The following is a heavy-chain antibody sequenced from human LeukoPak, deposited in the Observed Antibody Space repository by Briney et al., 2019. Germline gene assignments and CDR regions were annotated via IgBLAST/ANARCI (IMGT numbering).Heavy chain of an antibody. CDR2: IIPIFGTA. D-gene: IGHD6-13*01. J-gene: IGHJ4*02. V-gene: IGHV1-69*13. CDR3: AGGVAAAVPHYFDY. CDR1: GGTFSSYA. Sequence: ASVKVSCKASGGTFSSYAISWVRQAPGQGLEWMGGIIPIFGTANYAQKFQGRVTITADESTSTAYMELSSLRSEDTAVYYCAGGVAAAVPHYFDYWGQGTLVTVSS.